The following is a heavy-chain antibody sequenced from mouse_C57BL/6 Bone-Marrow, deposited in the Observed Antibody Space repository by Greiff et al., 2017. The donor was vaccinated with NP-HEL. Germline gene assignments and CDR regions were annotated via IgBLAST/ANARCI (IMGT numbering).Heavy chain of an antibody. J-gene: IGHJ2*01. CDR2: ISSGGDYI. D-gene: IGHD1-1*01. CDR3: TRDWLYGWYFDY. CDR1: GFTFSSYA. V-gene: IGHV5-9-1*02. Sequence: EVQLVESGEGLVKPGGSLKLSCAASGFTFSSYAMSWVRQTPEKRLEWVAYISSGGDYIYYADTVKGRFTISRDNARNTLYLQMSSLKSEDTAMYYCTRDWLYGWYFDYWGQGTTLTVSS.